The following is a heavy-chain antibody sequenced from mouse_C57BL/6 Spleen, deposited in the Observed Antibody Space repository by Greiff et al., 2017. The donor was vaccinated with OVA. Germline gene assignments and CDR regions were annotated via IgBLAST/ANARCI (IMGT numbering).Heavy chain of an antibody. J-gene: IGHJ1*03. Sequence: EVQVVESGGGLVKPGGSLKLSCAASGFTFSDYGMHWVRQAPEKGLEWVAYISSGSSTIYYAAPVKGRITISRDNAKNALFLQITSLRAEDTAVYYCATGYSNYRYFGVWGTGATVTVAT. D-gene: IGHD2-5*01. V-gene: IGHV5-17*01. CDR2: ISSGSSTI. CDR3: ATGYSNYRYFGV. CDR1: GFTFSDYG.